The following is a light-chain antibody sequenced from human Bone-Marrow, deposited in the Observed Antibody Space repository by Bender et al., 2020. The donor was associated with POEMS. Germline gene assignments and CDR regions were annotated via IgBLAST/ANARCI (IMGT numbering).Light chain of an antibody. V-gene: IGLV3-21*03. CDR1: NIGDTG. CDR2: DDS. J-gene: IGLJ3*02. Sequence: SYVLTQPPSVSVAPGKTARIPCAGKNIGDTGVHWYQQKPGQSPVLVLYDDSDRPSSIPDRFSGTNSENTATLTISRVEAGDEADYYCQVWDSFSDPHWVFGGGTKLTVL. CDR3: QVWDSFSDPHWV.